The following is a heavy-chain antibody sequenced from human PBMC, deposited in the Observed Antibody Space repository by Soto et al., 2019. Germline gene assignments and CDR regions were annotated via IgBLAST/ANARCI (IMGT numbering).Heavy chain of an antibody. CDR1: GGSISSGDYY. J-gene: IGHJ5*02. V-gene: IGHV4-30-4*01. Sequence: SETLSLTCTVSGGSISSGDYYWSWIRQPPGKGLEWIGYIYYSGSTYYNPSLKSRVTISVDTSKNQFSLKLSSVTAADTAVYYCAREDRSSLENNWFDPWGQGTLVTVSS. CDR3: AREDRSSLENNWFDP. D-gene: IGHD6-13*01. CDR2: IYYSGST.